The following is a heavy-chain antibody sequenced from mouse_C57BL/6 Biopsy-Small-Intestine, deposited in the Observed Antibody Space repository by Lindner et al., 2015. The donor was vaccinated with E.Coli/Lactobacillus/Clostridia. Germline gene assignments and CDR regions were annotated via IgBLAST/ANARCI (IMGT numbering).Heavy chain of an antibody. CDR3: ARGADSDY. Sequence: VQLQESGPELVKPGASVKISCKASDNSFTGYYIHWVRQSRGGILDWIGYISPYSGISSYNQKFRGKATLTVDKSSGTAHMELRSLTSEDSAVYYCARGADSDYWGQGTTLTVSS. J-gene: IGHJ2*01. CDR1: DNSFTGYY. CDR2: ISPYSGIS. V-gene: IGHV1-31*01.